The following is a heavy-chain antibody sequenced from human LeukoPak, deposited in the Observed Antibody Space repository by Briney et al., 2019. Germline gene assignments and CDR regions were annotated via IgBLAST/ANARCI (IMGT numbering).Heavy chain of an antibody. D-gene: IGHD3-22*01. CDR3: AREWGVKSIRPYYYDSSGYHDNDAFDI. V-gene: IGHV4-39*07. J-gene: IGHJ3*02. CDR2: IYYSGST. CDR1: GGSISSSSYY. Sequence: PSETLSLTCTVSGGSISSSSYYWGWIRQPPGKGLEWIGSIYYSGSTYYNPSLKSRVTISVDTSKNQFSLKLSSVTAADTAVYYCAREWGVKSIRPYYYDSSGYHDNDAFDIWGQGTMVTVSS.